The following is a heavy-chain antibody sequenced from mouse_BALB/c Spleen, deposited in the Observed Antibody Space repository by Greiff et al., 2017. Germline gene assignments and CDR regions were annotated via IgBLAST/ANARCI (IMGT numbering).Heavy chain of an antibody. J-gene: IGHJ3*01. CDR1: GFSLTSYG. CDR2: IWAGGST. CDR3: ATYYYGSSLFAY. Sequence: VKLQESGPGLVAPSQSLSITCTVSGFSLTSYGVHWVRQPPGKGLEWLGVIWAGGSTNYNSALMSRLSISKDNSKSQVFLKMNSLQTDDTAMYYCATYYYGSSLFAYWGQGTLVTVSA. V-gene: IGHV2-9*02. D-gene: IGHD1-1*01.